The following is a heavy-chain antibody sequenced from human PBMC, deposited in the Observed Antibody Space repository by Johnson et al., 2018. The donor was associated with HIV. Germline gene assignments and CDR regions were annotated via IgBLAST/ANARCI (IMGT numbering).Heavy chain of an antibody. CDR1: GFTFDDYG. CDR3: GKVAVATAAGGVALDS. V-gene: IGHV3-13*01. CDR2: IGTTGDT. J-gene: IGHJ3*02. D-gene: IGHD6-19*01. Sequence: VQLVESGGGLVQPGGSLRLSCAASGFTFDDYGMSWVRQAPGKGLEWVSGIGTTGDTYYPGSVKGRFTISRENSNNILYLQMNSLRVEDTAVYYCGKVAVATAAGGVALDSWGPGTMVTVS.